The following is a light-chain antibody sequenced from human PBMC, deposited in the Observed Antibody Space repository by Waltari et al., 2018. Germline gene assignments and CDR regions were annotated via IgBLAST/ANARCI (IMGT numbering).Light chain of an antibody. Sequence: DIVMTQSPESLAVSLGERATLNCKSSQSVLYSSNNKDYLAWYQQKPGQSPKLLIYWASTRESGVPDRFRGSGSGTDFTLTISSLQAEDVAVYYCQQYYTTPPTFGPGTKVDIK. V-gene: IGKV4-1*01. CDR3: QQYYTTPPT. CDR1: QSVLYSSNNKDY. J-gene: IGKJ3*01. CDR2: WAS.